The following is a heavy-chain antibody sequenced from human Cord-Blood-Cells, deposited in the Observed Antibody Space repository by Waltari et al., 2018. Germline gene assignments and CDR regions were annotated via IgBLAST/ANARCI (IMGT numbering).Heavy chain of an antibody. CDR1: GFSPSTSGVS. D-gene: IGHD6-6*01. CDR3: AHSSSAGDYFDY. CDR2: IYWDDDK. Sequence: QITLKESGPTLVKPTQTLTLTCTFSGFSPSTSGVSVGWSRQPPGKALEWLALIYWDDDKRYSPSLKSRLTITKDTSKNQVVLTMTNMDPVDTATYYCAHSSSAGDYFDYWGQGTLVTVSS. J-gene: IGHJ4*02. V-gene: IGHV2-5*02.